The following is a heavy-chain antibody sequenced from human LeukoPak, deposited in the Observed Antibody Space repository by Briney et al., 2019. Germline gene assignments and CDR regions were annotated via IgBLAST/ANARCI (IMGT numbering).Heavy chain of an antibody. V-gene: IGHV3-30*04. Sequence: GGSLRLSCAASGFSFSTYAMHWVRQAPGKGLEWVAVISNDGVYKYYAESMKGRFTISRDNPKNTLYLQMNSLRDEDTAVYSCARGPRGSGYMDFWGKGTTATVSS. D-gene: IGHD3-10*01. CDR2: ISNDGVYK. CDR3: ARGPRGSGYMDF. CDR1: GFSFSTYA. J-gene: IGHJ6*03.